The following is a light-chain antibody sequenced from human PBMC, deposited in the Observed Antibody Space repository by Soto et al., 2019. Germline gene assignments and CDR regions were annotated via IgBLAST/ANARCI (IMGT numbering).Light chain of an antibody. CDR3: SSYATGGSYV. CDR2: EVS. Sequence: QSVLTQPASVSGSPGQSIAISCTGTSSDVGGYNSVSWYQQHPGKAPKLLIYEVSNRPSGVSNRFSGSKSGNTASLTLSGLQPEDEADYYCSSYATGGSYVFGTGTKVTVL. CDR1: SSDVGGYNS. V-gene: IGLV2-14*01. J-gene: IGLJ1*01.